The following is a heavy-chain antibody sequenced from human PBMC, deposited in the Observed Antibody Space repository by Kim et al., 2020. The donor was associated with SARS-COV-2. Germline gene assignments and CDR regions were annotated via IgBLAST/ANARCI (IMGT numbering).Heavy chain of an antibody. J-gene: IGHJ5*02. CDR3: AKDRGYSYGPRGWFDP. D-gene: IGHD5-18*01. Sequence: SVKGRFTISRDNSKHTLYLQMNSLRAEDTAVYYCAKDRGYSYGPRGWFDPWGQGTLVTVSS. V-gene: IGHV3-23*01.